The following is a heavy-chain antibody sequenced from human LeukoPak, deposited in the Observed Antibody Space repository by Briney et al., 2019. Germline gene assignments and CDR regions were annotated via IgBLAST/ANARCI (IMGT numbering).Heavy chain of an antibody. CDR3: ARGVLGDQLGDTAMVTYFDY. CDR2: IIPIFGTA. Sequence: SVKVSCKASGGTFSSYAISWVRQAPGQGLEWMGGIIPIFGTANYAQKFQGRVTITAAESTSTAYMGLSSLRSEDTAVYYCARGVLGDQLGDTAMVTYFDYWGQGTLVTVSS. CDR1: GGTFSSYA. V-gene: IGHV1-69*01. J-gene: IGHJ4*02. D-gene: IGHD5-18*01.